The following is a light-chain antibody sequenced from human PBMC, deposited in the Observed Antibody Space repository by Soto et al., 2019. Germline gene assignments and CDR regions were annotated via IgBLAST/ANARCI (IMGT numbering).Light chain of an antibody. V-gene: IGKV1-5*01. J-gene: IGKJ1*01. CDR3: HQYHNFPRA. Sequence: DIQMTKSPSILSAYVGDRVTITCRASQSIRSWLAWYQQKPGKAPKLLIYDAYSLESGVPSRFSGGRSGTEFTLTVSSLQPDDFATYYCHQYHNFPRAFGQGT. CDR1: QSIRSW. CDR2: DAY.